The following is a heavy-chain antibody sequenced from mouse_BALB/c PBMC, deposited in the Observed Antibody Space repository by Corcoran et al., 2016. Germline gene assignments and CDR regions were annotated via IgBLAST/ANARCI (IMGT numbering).Heavy chain of an antibody. CDR3: ARRNGNYDYAMDY. CDR1: GFSLRTSGMG. V-gene: IGHV8-12*01. D-gene: IGHD2-1*01. J-gene: IGHJ4*01. CDR2: IWWDDEK. Sequence: QVTLKESGPGLLKPSQTLSLTCSVSGFSLRTSGMGVGWIRQPSGKGLEWLAHIWWDDEKHYNPSLKSQLTISKDISRNQVFLKITSVDTADSATYYCARRNGNYDYAMDYWGQGTSVTVSS.